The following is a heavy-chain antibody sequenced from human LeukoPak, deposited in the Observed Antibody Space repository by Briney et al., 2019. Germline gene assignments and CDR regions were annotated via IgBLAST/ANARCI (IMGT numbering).Heavy chain of an antibody. CDR1: GFSFNAYW. Sequence: GGSLRLSCAASGFSFNAYWRAWVRQAPGTGLEWVANINPAGSETFHVDPVKGRFSISRDHAKNLVYLQMNSLRAEDTAVYYCATFGLVAALDLWGQGTLVTVSS. CDR3: ATFGLVAALDL. CDR2: INPAGSET. D-gene: IGHD5-12*01. J-gene: IGHJ4*02. V-gene: IGHV3-7*01.